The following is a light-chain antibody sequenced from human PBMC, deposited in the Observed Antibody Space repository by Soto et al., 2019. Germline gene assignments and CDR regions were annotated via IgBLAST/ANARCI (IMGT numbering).Light chain of an antibody. CDR1: SSDVGAYKY. V-gene: IGLV2-14*01. Sequence: QSALTQPASVSGYPGQSITISCTGTSSDVGAYKYVSWYQQHPRKAPKLIIYEVSTRPSGVSDRFSGSKSGNTASLTISGLQAEDEADYYCSSYSSSTTRVAFGGGTKLT. J-gene: IGLJ3*02. CDR2: EVS. CDR3: SSYSSSTTRVA.